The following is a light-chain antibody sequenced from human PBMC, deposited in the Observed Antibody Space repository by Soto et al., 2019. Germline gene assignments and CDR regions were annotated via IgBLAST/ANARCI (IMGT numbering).Light chain of an antibody. J-gene: IGKJ4*01. Sequence: EIVLTQSPGTLSLSPGERATLSCRASQSVSSSYLAWYQQKPGQAPRLLIYGASSRATGIPDRFSGSGSGTDFTLTISRLEPEDFAVYDCKQYGSSPVTFGGGTKLEIK. CDR2: GAS. V-gene: IGKV3-20*01. CDR1: QSVSSSY. CDR3: KQYGSSPVT.